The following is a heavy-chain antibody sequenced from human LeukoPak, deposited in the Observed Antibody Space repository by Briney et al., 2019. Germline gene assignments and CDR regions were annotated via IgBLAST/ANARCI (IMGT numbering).Heavy chain of an antibody. J-gene: IGHJ4*02. D-gene: IGHD2-2*01. CDR1: GFTFTNYW. Sequence: GGSLRLSCVASGFTFTNYWMTWVRQAPGKGLEWVANIKQDQSEKWYVASVRGRFTVSRDNAKNSMYLQMNSLRAEDTAIYYCARSVEEGYCSETSCYAGYWGRGTLVTVSP. CDR3: ARSVEEGYCSETSCYAGY. CDR2: IKQDQSEK. V-gene: IGHV3-7*03.